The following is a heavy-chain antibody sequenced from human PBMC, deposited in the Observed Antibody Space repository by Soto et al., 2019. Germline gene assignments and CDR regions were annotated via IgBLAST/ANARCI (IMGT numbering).Heavy chain of an antibody. CDR1: GYTFTNFA. D-gene: IGHD6-6*01. V-gene: IGHV1-18*01. CDR2: VSANNGFT. Sequence: ASVKVSCKTSGYTFTNFALSWVRQAPGQGLEWIGFVSANNGFTHFAQKFQGGVSVKTDTSTSTVYLDLRSLSSDDTAVYYCARGGAARHLDSWGQGTPVTVSS. J-gene: IGHJ5*01. CDR3: ARGGAARHLDS.